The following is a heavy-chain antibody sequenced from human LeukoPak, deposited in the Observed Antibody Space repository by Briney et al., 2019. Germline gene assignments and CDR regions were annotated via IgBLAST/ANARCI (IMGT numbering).Heavy chain of an antibody. CDR2: ISANSGKT. D-gene: IGHD6-13*01. CDR1: GYNFATYG. J-gene: IGHJ4*02. CDR3: AKVAGDRMDY. Sequence: VASVKVSCKASGYNFATYGFCWVRQAPGHGLEWMGWISANSGKTTYAQKFQGRVTMTTDTSTTTAYMGLRTLRPDDTAVYYCAKVAGDRMDYWGQGTLVTVSS. V-gene: IGHV1-18*01.